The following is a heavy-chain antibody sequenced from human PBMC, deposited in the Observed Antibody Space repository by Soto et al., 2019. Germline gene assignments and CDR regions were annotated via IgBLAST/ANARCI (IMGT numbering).Heavy chain of an antibody. J-gene: IGHJ4*02. D-gene: IGHD2-15*01. CDR2: IYHSGST. Sequence: LSLTCAVFGGSISSGGYSWSWIRQPPGKGLEWIGYIYHSGSTHYNPSLKSRVTISVDRSKNQFSLKLSSVTAADTAVYYCAREGRGRYCSGGSCYGLDYWGQGTLVTVSS. V-gene: IGHV4-30-2*01. CDR3: AREGRGRYCSGGSCYGLDY. CDR1: GGSISSGGYS.